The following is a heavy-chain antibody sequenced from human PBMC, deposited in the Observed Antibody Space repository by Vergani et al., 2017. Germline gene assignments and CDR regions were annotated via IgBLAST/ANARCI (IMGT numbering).Heavy chain of an antibody. V-gene: IGHV4-39*07. CDR1: GGSISSSSYY. CDR3: ARGLQITMIVVAIGFDY. J-gene: IGHJ4*02. CDR2: IYYSGST. Sequence: QLQLQESGPGLVKPSETLSLTCTVSGGSISSSSYYWGWIRQPPGKGLEWIGSIYYSGSTYYNPSLKSRVTISVDTSKNQFSLKLSSVTAADTAVYYCARGLQITMIVVAIGFDYWGQGTLVTVSS. D-gene: IGHD3-22*01.